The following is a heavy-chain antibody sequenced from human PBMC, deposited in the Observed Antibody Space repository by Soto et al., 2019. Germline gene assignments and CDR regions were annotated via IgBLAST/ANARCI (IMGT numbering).Heavy chain of an antibody. V-gene: IGHV3-7*03. J-gene: IGHJ3*02. CDR3: AKNYYWAFDI. D-gene: IGHD3-10*01. CDR1: GFTFSSSW. Sequence: SLRLSCAASGFTFSSSWMSWVRQAPGKGLERVANIKPDGSEKYYVDSVKGRFTISRDNAKDSLYLQMNSLRAEDTAVYYCAKNYYWAFDIWGQGTMVTVSS. CDR2: IKPDGSEK.